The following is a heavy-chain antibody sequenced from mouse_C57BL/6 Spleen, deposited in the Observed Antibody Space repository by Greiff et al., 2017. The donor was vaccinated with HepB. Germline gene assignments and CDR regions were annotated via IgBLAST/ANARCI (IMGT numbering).Heavy chain of an antibody. Sequence: QVQLQQSGAELAKPGASVKLSCKASGYTFTSYWMHWVKQRPGQGLEWIGYINPSSGYTKYNQKFKDKATLTADNSSSTAYMQLSSLTYENPTVYYCARSTITTVVATSNYYAMDDWGQGTSVTVSS. CDR3: ARSTITTVVATSNYYAMDD. D-gene: IGHD1-1*01. J-gene: IGHJ4*01. CDR2: INPSSGYT. V-gene: IGHV1-7*01. CDR1: GYTFTSYW.